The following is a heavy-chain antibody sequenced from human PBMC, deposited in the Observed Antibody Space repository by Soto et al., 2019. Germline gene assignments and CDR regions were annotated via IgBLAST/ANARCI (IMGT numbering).Heavy chain of an antibody. V-gene: IGHV6-1*01. CDR3: VRDRYSSSGWFDP. Sequence: PSQTLSLTCAISGDSVSSYSAAWNWIRQSPSGGLEWLGRTYYRSRFFSGYAESVKSRIIINPDTSKNQFSLQLKSVTPEDTAVYYCVRDRYSSSGWFDPWGQGTPVTSPQ. D-gene: IGHD3-10*01. CDR1: GDSVSSYSAA. CDR2: TYYRSRFFS. J-gene: IGHJ5*02.